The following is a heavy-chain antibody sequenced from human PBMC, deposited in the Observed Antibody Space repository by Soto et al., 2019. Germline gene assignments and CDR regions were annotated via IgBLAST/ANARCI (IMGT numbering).Heavy chain of an antibody. J-gene: IGHJ5*01. D-gene: IGHD3-22*01. V-gene: IGHV3-7*05. Sequence: PGGSLRLSCAASGFTFSSYLMTWVRQAPGKGLEWVANINQYGSEKYYVPSVKGRFTISRDNSKNTLYLQMNSLRVEDTAVYYCAKDSRLYDSTNWFDSWGQGTLVTVSS. CDR2: INQYGSEK. CDR1: GFTFSSYL. CDR3: AKDSRLYDSTNWFDS.